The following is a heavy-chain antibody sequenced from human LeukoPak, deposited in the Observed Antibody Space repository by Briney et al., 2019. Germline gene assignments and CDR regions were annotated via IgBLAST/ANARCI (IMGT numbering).Heavy chain of an antibody. J-gene: IGHJ4*02. CDR1: GFTFSSYI. Sequence: GGSLRLSCAASGFTFSSYIMNWVRQAPGKGLEWVSSISSSSSYIYYADSVKGRFTISRDNAKTTLYLQMNSLRDEDTAVYYCAGDLISGSGSLGYWGQGTLVTVSS. D-gene: IGHD3-10*01. CDR3: AGDLISGSGSLGY. V-gene: IGHV3-21*01. CDR2: ISSSSSYI.